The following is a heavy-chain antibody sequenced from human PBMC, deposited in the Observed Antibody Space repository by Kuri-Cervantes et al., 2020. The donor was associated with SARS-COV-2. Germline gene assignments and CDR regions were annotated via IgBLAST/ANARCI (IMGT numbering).Heavy chain of an antibody. CDR2: IWYDGSNK. V-gene: IGHV3-33*08. CDR1: GFTFSSYA. Sequence: GESLKIFCAASGFTFSSYAMHWVRQAPGKGLEWVAVIWYDGSNKYYADSVKGRFTISRDNSKNTLYLQMNSLRAEDTAVYYCARDYEVTQAYMDVWGKGTTVTVSS. D-gene: IGHD3-16*01. J-gene: IGHJ6*03. CDR3: ARDYEVTQAYMDV.